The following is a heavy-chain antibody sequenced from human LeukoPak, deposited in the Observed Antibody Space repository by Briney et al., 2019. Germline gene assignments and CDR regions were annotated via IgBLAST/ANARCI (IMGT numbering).Heavy chain of an antibody. V-gene: IGHV4-39*01. CDR1: GGSISSSSYY. CDR2: IYYSGST. Sequence: SKTLSLTCTVSGGSISSSSYYWGWIRQPPGKGLEGIGSIYYSGSTYYNPSLKSRVTISVDTSKNQFSLKLSSVTAADTAVYYCARRLRGYSYGIDYWGQGTLVTVSS. CDR3: ARRLRGYSYGIDY. D-gene: IGHD5-18*01. J-gene: IGHJ4*02.